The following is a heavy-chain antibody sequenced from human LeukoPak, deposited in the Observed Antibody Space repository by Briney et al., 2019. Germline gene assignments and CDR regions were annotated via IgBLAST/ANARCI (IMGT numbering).Heavy chain of an antibody. CDR1: GFTFSTYT. CDR2: VSDSRDV. Sequence: QSGGSLRLSCAASGFTFSTYTMNWVRQAPGKGLEWVSTVSDSRDVHYPDSVKGRFTISRDNARNSLYLQMNSLRDEDTAVYYCTRDGLHTAHFDYWGQGTLVTVSS. CDR3: TRDGLHTAHFDY. J-gene: IGHJ4*02. D-gene: IGHD5-18*01. V-gene: IGHV3-48*02.